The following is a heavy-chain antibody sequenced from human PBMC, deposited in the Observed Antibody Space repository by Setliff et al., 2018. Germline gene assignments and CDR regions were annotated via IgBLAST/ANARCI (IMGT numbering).Heavy chain of an antibody. V-gene: IGHV3-30*18. J-gene: IGHJ4*02. CDR1: GFTFSSYW. CDR2: ISYDGSNR. Sequence: PGGSLRLSCAVSGFTFSSYWMHWVRQAPGKGLEWVAFISYDGSNRYYADSVKGRFTISRDNSKNTLYLQMNSLRVEDTALSYCVKDRVPDGVWDFDFWGQGTLVTVSS. CDR3: VKDRVPDGVWDFDF. D-gene: IGHD4-17*01.